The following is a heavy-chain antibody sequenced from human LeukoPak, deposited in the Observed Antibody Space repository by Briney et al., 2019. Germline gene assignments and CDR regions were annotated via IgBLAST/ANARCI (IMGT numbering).Heavy chain of an antibody. CDR3: ARLALWFGELLSTGFDY. V-gene: IGHV3-66*01. J-gene: IGHJ4*02. CDR1: GFTVSSNY. Sequence: GGSLRLSCAASGFTVSSNYMSWVRQAPGKGLEWVSVIYSGGSTYYADSVKGRFTISRDNSKNTLYLQMNSLRAEDTAVYYCARLALWFGELLSTGFDYWGQGTLVTVSS. D-gene: IGHD3-10*01. CDR2: IYSGGST.